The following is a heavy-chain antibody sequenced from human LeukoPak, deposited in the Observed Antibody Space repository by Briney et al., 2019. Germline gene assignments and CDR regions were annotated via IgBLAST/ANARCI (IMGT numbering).Heavy chain of an antibody. CDR2: IRYDGSNK. CDR3: AKVPPTPVDY. V-gene: IGHV3-30*02. Sequence: QPGGSLRLSCAASGFTFSSYGMHWVRQAPGKGLEWVAFIRYDGSNKYYAGSVKGRFTISRDNSKNTLYLQMNSLRAEDTAVYYCAKVPPTPVDYWGQGTLVTVSS. D-gene: IGHD4-17*01. CDR1: GFTFSSYG. J-gene: IGHJ4*02.